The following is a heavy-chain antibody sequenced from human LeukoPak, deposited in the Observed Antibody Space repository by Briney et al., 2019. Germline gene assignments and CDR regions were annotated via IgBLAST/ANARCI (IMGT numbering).Heavy chain of an antibody. Sequence: ASVKVSCKASGYTFTGYYMHWVREAPGQGLEWMGWINPNSGGTNYAQKFQGRVTMTRDTSISTTYMELSRLRSDDTAVYYCARDGSYCGGDCLDAFDIWGQGTMVTVSS. CDR3: ARDGSYCGGDCLDAFDI. CDR2: INPNSGGT. CDR1: GYTFTGYY. V-gene: IGHV1-2*02. J-gene: IGHJ3*02. D-gene: IGHD2-21*02.